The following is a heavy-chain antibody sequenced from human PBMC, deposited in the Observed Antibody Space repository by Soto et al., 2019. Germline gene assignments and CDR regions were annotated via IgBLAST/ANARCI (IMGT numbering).Heavy chain of an antibody. CDR2: IIPLFGTT. CDR3: AKSWGGEISYYYYAMDA. J-gene: IGHJ6*02. Sequence: QVQVVQSGAEVKRPGSSVNVSCKASGGYFNNRQTLNSYPISWVRQAPGQGLEWMGGIIPLFGTTNYAQRFQGRVTSTADKPTSTPYLELNNVTSDDTAVSYFAKSWGGEISYYYYAMDAWGQGTTVTVSS. CDR1: GGYFNNRQTLNSYP. V-gene: IGHV1-69*06. D-gene: IGHD3-16*01.